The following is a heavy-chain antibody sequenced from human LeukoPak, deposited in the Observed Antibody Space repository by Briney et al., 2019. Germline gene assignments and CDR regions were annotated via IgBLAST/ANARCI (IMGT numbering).Heavy chain of an antibody. D-gene: IGHD1-26*01. Sequence: SETLSPTCTVSGGSMSGYYWSWIRQPPVKGLEWLGYIYYSGNTNYNPSLNGRVTMTVDTSKSQFSLKLSSVTTADTAVYYCARDGALAYWGQGTLVTVSS. J-gene: IGHJ4*02. CDR2: IYYSGNT. CDR3: ARDGALAY. V-gene: IGHV4-59*12. CDR1: GGSMSGYY.